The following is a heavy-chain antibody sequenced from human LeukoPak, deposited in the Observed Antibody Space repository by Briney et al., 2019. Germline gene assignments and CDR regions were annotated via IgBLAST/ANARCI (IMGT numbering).Heavy chain of an antibody. CDR3: AREVVGTTIKNFDS. CDR1: GDISSSDY. J-gene: IGHJ4*02. V-gene: IGHV1-46*01. D-gene: IGHD4-11*01. Sequence: GASVKVSCKASGDISSSDYIHWVRQAPGQGLEWMGTLNPSGGNTGYAQKFHGRVSMTRDTSTSTVYMDPSSLKSEDTAMYYCAREVVGTTIKNFDSWGQGTLVTVSS. CDR2: LNPSGGNT.